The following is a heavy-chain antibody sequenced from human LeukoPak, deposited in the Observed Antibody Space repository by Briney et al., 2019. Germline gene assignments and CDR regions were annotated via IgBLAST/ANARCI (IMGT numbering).Heavy chain of an antibody. D-gene: IGHD6-6*01. CDR2: IRYDGSNK. CDR3: ARVSSSMGGAADH. CDR1: GFTFSSYG. Sequence: GGSLRLSCAASGFTFSSYGMHWVRQAPGKGLEWVAFIRYDGSNKYYADSVKGRFTISRDNAKNSVYLEMNSLRAEDTAVYYCARVSSSMGGAADHWGQGTLVTVSS. V-gene: IGHV3-30*02. J-gene: IGHJ4*02.